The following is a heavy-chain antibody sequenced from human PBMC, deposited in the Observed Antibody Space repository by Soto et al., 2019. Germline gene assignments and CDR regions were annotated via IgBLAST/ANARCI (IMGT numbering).Heavy chain of an antibody. D-gene: IGHD3-10*01. Sequence: QVQLVESGGGVVQHGRSLRLSCAASGFTFSSYAMHWVRQAPGKGLEWVAVISYDGSKKYYADSVKGRFTISRDNSKNTLYLQMISLRAEDTAVYHCARDPGSYFDYWGQGTLVTVSS. CDR1: GFTFSSYA. CDR3: ARDPGSYFDY. V-gene: IGHV3-30-3*01. CDR2: ISYDGSKK. J-gene: IGHJ4*02.